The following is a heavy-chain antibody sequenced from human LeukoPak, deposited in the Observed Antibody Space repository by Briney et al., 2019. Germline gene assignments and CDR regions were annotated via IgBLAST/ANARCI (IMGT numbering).Heavy chain of an antibody. D-gene: IGHD6-19*01. CDR3: ARAGGWAREDYKADAFHI. V-gene: IGHV1-18*01. J-gene: IGHJ3*02. CDR1: GYTFTNFG. CDR2: ISVYKGDT. Sequence: ASVLVSCTTSGYTFTNFGRTWVRQAPGQELEWMGWISVYKGDTIYAQKVQGRVTMTTDTSTSTAYMEVRSLRSDDTAVYYCARAGGWAREDYKADAFHIWGQGTMVTVSS.